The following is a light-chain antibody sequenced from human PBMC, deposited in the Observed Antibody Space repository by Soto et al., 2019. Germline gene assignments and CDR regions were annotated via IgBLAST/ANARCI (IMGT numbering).Light chain of an antibody. CDR1: QSISTW. J-gene: IGKJ4*01. V-gene: IGKV1-5*03. CDR3: QQYNTYPLT. Sequence: DIQMTQSPSTLSASVGDRVTITCRASQSISTWLAWYQQKPGKAPKLLIYKASSLEGGFPSRFGGSGSGTLFNITVSILHPDDLATYYCQQYNTYPLTFGGGTTVDIK. CDR2: KAS.